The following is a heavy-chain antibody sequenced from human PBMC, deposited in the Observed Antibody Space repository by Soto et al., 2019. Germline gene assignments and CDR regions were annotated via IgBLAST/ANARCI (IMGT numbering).Heavy chain of an antibody. D-gene: IGHD2-15*01. J-gene: IGHJ6*02. Sequence: QVQLVQSGAEVKKPGASVKVSCKASGYTFSNYYIHCVRQTAGRGLEWMGIINPNGGSTTYAQKSQGRVTMTRDTSTSTVYMELSSLTSEDTALYYCARDGWFSAVRSPSGLDVWGQGTTVTVSS. V-gene: IGHV1-46*01. CDR2: INPNGGST. CDR3: ARDGWFSAVRSPSGLDV. CDR1: GYTFSNYY.